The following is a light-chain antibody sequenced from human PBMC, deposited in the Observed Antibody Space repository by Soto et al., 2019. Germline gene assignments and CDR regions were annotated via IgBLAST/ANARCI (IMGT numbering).Light chain of an antibody. V-gene: IGKV3-15*01. CDR3: QQYNNWPRT. Sequence: EVVMTQSPATLSVSPGERATLPCRASQSVSNNLAWYQQKPGQAPRLLIYAASTRATGIPARFSGSGSGTEFTLTISSLQSEDFVVYYCQQYNNWPRTFGQGTKVEIK. CDR1: QSVSNN. CDR2: AAS. J-gene: IGKJ1*01.